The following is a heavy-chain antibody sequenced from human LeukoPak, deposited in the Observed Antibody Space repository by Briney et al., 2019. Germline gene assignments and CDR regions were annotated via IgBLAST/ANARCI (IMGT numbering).Heavy chain of an antibody. Sequence: GGSLRLSCAASGFTFSSYWMSWVRQAPGKGLEWVANIKQDGSEKYYVDSVKGRFTISRDNAKNSLYLQMISLRAEDTAVYYCARDSHDSSGYYLDYFDYWGQGTLVTVSS. CDR1: GFTFSSYW. CDR2: IKQDGSEK. J-gene: IGHJ4*02. V-gene: IGHV3-7*01. D-gene: IGHD3-22*01. CDR3: ARDSHDSSGYYLDYFDY.